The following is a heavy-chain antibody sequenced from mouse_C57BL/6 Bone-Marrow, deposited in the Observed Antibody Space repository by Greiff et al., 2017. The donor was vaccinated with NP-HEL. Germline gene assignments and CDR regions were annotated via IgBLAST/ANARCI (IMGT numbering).Heavy chain of an antibody. V-gene: IGHV5-17*01. CDR1: GFTFSDYG. Sequence: EVHLVESGGGLVKPGGSLKLSCAASGFTFSDYGMHWVRQAPEKGLEWVAYISSGSSTIYYADTVKGRFTISRDNAKNTLFLQMTSLRSEDTAMYYCAITVVDAMDYWGQGTSVTVSS. CDR3: AITVVDAMDY. J-gene: IGHJ4*01. CDR2: ISSGSSTI. D-gene: IGHD1-1*01.